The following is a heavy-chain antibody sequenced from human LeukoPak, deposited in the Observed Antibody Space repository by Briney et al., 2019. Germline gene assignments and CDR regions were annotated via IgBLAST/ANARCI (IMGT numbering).Heavy chain of an antibody. CDR3: ARKRCDYYDSSGYYCYFDY. Sequence: GGSLRLSCAASGFTFSSAWMTWVRQAPGKGLEWVSSISSSSSYIYYADSVKGRFTISRDNAKNSLYLQMNSLRAEDTAVYYCARKRCDYYDSSGYYCYFDYWDQGTLVTVSS. J-gene: IGHJ4*02. CDR2: ISSSSSYI. V-gene: IGHV3-21*01. D-gene: IGHD3-22*01. CDR1: GFTFSSAW.